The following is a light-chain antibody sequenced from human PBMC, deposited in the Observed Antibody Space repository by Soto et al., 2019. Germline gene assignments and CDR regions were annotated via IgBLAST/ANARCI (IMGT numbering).Light chain of an antibody. J-gene: IGKJ4*01. CDR2: DAS. CDR3: QQRSNWPPT. Sequence: EIVLTQSPATLSLSPGERATLSCRASRSVSSYLAWYQQKPGQAPRLLIYDASNRATGIPARFSGSKSGTDFTLTISSLEPEDFAVYYCQQRSNWPPTFGGGTKVDIK. CDR1: RSVSSY. V-gene: IGKV3-11*01.